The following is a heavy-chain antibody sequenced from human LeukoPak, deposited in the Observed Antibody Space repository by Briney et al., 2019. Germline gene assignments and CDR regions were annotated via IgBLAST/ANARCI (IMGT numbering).Heavy chain of an antibody. J-gene: IGHJ4*02. V-gene: IGHV4-4*07. CDR2: LSPSGST. CDR1: GGSMSSAY. D-gene: IGHD4-23*01. Sequence: SSGSLSLTCTVSGGSMSSAYWSWIRQPGGKGLEWIGRLSPSGSTYYNPSLKSRVTMSADTSKNHFSLKLTSVTAAYTAVYYCARDPNSALWGQGSLVADSS. CDR3: ARDPNSAL.